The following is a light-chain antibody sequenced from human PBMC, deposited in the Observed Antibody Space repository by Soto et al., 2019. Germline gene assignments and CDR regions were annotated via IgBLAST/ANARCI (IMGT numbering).Light chain of an antibody. V-gene: IGLV2-14*01. CDR2: EVS. CDR3: TSYTSSSTLDV. J-gene: IGLJ1*01. Sequence: QSVLTQPASVSGSPGQSITISCTGTSSDAGGYNYVSWYQQHPGKAPKLMIYEVSNRPLGVSNRFSGSKSGNTASLTISGLQAEDEADYYCTSYTSSSTLDVFGTGTKVTVL. CDR1: SSDAGGYNY.